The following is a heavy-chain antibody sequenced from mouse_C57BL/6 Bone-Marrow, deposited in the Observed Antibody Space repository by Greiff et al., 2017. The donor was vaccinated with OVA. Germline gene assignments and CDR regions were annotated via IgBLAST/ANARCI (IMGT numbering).Heavy chain of an antibody. CDR3: ARLSFTTVVDY. V-gene: IGHV5-12*01. CDR1: GFTFSDYY. J-gene: IGHJ2*01. D-gene: IGHD1-1*01. Sequence: EVQLVESGGGLVQPGGSLKLSCAASGFTFSDYYMYWVRQTPEKRLEWVAYISNGGGSTYYPDTVKGRFTISRDNAKNTLYLQMSRLKSEDTAMYYCARLSFTTVVDYWGQGTTLTVSS. CDR2: ISNGGGST.